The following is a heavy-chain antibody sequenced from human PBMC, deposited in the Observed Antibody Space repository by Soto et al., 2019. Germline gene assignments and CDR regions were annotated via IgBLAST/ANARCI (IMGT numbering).Heavy chain of an antibody. V-gene: IGHV1-18*01. D-gene: IGHD2-2*01. CDR1: GYTFTSYG. J-gene: IGHJ5*02. Sequence: QVQLVQSGAEVKKPGASVKVSCKASGYTFTSYGISWVRQAPGQGLEWMGWISAYNGNTNYAQKLQGRVTMTTDTSTSTAHMELRSLRSDDTAVYYCARPLGYCSSTSCYRRFDPWGQGTLVTVSS. CDR3: ARPLGYCSSTSCYRRFDP. CDR2: ISAYNGNT.